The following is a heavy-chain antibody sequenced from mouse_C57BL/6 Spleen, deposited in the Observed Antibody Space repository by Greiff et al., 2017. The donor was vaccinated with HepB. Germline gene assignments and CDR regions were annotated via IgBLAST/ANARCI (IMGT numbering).Heavy chain of an antibody. CDR1: GYTFTSYW. CDR2: FYPGSGST. J-gene: IGHJ3*01. D-gene: IGHD2-3*01. CDR3: ARGVTSDGTWLAY. V-gene: IGHV1-55*01. Sequence: VQLQQSGAELVKPGASVKMSCKASGYTFTSYWITWVKQQPGQGLEWIGDFYPGSGSTNYNEKFKSKATLTVDTSSSTADMQLSSLTSEDSAVYYCARGVTSDGTWLAYWGQGTLVTVSA.